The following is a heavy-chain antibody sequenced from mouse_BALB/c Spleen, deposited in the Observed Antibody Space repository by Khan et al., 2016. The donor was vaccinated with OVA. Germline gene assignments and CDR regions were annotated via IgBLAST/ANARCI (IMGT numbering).Heavy chain of an antibody. D-gene: IGHD1-1*01. CDR1: GFTFSTYG. V-gene: IGHV5-6*01. J-gene: IGHJ3*01. CDR2: VSTGGGYT. CDR3: ARLAYYYDSEGFAY. Sequence: EVELVESGGDLVKPGGSLKLSCAASGFTFSTYGMSWVRQTPDKRLEWVATVSTGGGYTYYPDSVKGRFTISRDNAKNTLYLQMSSLKSEDADIVYCARLAYYYDSEGFAYWGQGTLVTVSA.